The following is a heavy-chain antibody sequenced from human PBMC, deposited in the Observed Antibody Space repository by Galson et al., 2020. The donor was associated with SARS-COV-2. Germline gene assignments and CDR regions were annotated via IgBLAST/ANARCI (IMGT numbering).Heavy chain of an antibody. CDR1: GFTFSSYG. Sequence: GGSLRLSCAASGFTFSSYGMHWVRQAPGKGLEWVAFIRYDGSNKYYADSVKGRFTISRDNSKNTLYLQMNSLRAEDTAVYYCAKVGYSGYDYTPFPDRPDLDFDYWGQGTLVTVSS. D-gene: IGHD5-12*01. V-gene: IGHV3-30*02. CDR3: AKVGYSGYDYTPFPDRPDLDFDY. J-gene: IGHJ4*02. CDR2: IRYDGSNK.